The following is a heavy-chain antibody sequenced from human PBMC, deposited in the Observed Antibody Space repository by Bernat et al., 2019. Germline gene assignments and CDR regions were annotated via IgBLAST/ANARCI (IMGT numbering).Heavy chain of an antibody. V-gene: IGHV1-18*01. J-gene: IGHJ4*02. Sequence: QVQLVQSGDEVKKPGASVKVSCKASGYTFTNYGISWVRQAPGQGLEWMGWISAYNGNTNYAQKLQGRVTMTRDTSASTAYMDLRSLSSDDTAVYYCARDRGDCTDGVCFLDYWGQGTLVTVSS. CDR2: ISAYNGNT. CDR3: ARDRGDCTDGVCFLDY. D-gene: IGHD2-8*01. CDR1: GYTFTNYG.